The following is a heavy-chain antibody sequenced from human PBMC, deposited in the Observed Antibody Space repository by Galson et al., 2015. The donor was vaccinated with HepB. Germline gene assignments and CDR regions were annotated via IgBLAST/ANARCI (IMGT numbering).Heavy chain of an antibody. D-gene: IGHD2-8*01. CDR2: INHSGST. J-gene: IGHJ5*02. CDR3: ARGLYP. Sequence: ETLSLTCAVYGGSFSGYYWSWIRQPPGKGLEWIGEINHSGSTNYNPSLKSRVTISVDTSKNQFSLKLSSVTAADTAVYYCARGLYPWGQGTLVTVSS. CDR1: GGSFSGYY. V-gene: IGHV4-34*01.